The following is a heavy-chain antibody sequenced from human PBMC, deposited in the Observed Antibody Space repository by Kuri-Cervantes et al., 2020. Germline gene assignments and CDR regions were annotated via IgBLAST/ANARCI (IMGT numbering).Heavy chain of an antibody. J-gene: IGHJ6*03. V-gene: IGHV1-3*01. CDR2: INGGNGNT. D-gene: IGHD3-9*01. CDR1: GYTFTTYA. CDR3: ARGRHDYDILTVYYYYMDV. Sequence: ASAKVSCNAAGYTFTTYAMHWVLQAPGQRLEWMGWINGGNGNTRHSQKFQGRVTITADESTSTAYMELSSLRSEDTAVYYCARGRHDYDILTVYYYYMDVWGKGTTVTVSS.